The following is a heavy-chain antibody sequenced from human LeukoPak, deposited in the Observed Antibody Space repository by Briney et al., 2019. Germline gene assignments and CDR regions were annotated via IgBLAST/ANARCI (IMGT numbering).Heavy chain of an antibody. Sequence: GGSLRLSWAASGFTFNSYAMSWVRQAPGKGLEWVSGIRNSDGSTYYAESVKGRFTISRDNSKNTVYLQMNSLRVEDTAVYYCAKIALSWVAGTIDFWGRGTLVTVSS. CDR3: AKIALSWVAGTIDF. V-gene: IGHV3-23*01. J-gene: IGHJ4*02. CDR1: GFTFNSYA. CDR2: IRNSDGST. D-gene: IGHD6-19*01.